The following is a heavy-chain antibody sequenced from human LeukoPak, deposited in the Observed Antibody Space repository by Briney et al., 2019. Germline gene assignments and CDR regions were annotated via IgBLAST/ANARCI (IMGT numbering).Heavy chain of an antibody. CDR2: MNPNSGNT. Sequence: ASVKVSCKASGYTFTSYDINWVRQATGQGLEWMGWMNPNSGNTGYAQKFQGRVTMTRDMSTSTVYMELSSLRSEDTAVYYCARVGYLPYYFDYWGQGTLVTVSS. CDR3: ARVGYLPYYFDY. CDR1: GYTFTSYD. D-gene: IGHD5-12*01. J-gene: IGHJ4*02. V-gene: IGHV1-8*01.